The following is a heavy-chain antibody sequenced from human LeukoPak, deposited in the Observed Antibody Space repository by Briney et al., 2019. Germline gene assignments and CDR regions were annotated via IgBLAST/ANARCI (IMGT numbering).Heavy chain of an antibody. CDR2: IIPILGIA. CDR3: ARDAGTTRGHTIDY. D-gene: IGHD1-1*01. V-gene: IGHV1-69*04. Sequence: GASVKVSCKASGGTFSSYTISWVRQAPGQGLEWMGRIIPILGIANYAQKFQGRVTITADKSTSTAYMELSSLRSEDTAVYYCARDAGTTRGHTIDYWGQGTLVPVSS. J-gene: IGHJ4*02. CDR1: GGTFSSYT.